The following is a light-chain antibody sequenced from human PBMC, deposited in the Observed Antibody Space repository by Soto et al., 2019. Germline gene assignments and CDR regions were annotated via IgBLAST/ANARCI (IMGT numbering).Light chain of an antibody. Sequence: QSALNQPAPVSGSPGQSITISCPGTSSYVGSYNLVSWYQQHPGKAPKLMIYEVSKRPSGVSNRFSGSKSGNTASLTISGLQAEDEADYYCCSYAGSSTFYVFGTGTKVTVL. CDR2: EVS. V-gene: IGLV2-23*02. CDR1: SSYVGSYNL. J-gene: IGLJ1*01. CDR3: CSYAGSSTFYV.